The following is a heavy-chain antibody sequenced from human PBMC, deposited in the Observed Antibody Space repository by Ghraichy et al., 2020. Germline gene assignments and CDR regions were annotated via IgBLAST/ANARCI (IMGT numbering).Heavy chain of an antibody. CDR3: AGSRNQLLLDPFDI. CDR2: ITSRSSYI. V-gene: IGHV3-21*01. CDR1: GFTFSTYN. Sequence: GGSLRLSCAASGFTFSTYNMNWVRQAPGKGLEWVSSITSRSSYIYYADSVKGRFTISRDNAKNSLYLQMNSLRAEDTDVYFCAGSRNQLLLDPFDIWGQGTMVTVSS. J-gene: IGHJ3*02. D-gene: IGHD2-2*01.